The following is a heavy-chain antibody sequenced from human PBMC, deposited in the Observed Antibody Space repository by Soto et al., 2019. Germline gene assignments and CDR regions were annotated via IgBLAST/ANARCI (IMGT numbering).Heavy chain of an antibody. CDR3: AREYCTNGVCYYFDY. Sequence: PSETLSLTCTVSGGSISSYYWSWIRQPPGKGLEWIGYIYYSGSTYYNPSLKSRVTISVDTSKNQFSLKLSSVTAADTAVYYCAREYCTNGVCYYFDYWGQGTLVTVPS. D-gene: IGHD2-8*01. CDR2: IYYSGST. V-gene: IGHV4-30-4*01. CDR1: GGSISSYY. J-gene: IGHJ4*02.